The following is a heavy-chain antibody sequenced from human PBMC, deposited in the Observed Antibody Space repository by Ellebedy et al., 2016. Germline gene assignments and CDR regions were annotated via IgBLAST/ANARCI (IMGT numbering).Heavy chain of an antibody. CDR2: IDPSDSYT. V-gene: IGHV5-10-1*01. CDR3: ARLEFGAENWFDP. CDR1: GYSFTSYW. J-gene: IGHJ5*02. D-gene: IGHD3-10*01. Sequence: GESLKISXKGSGYSFTSYWISWVRQMPGKGLEWMGRIDPSDSYTNYSPSFQGHVTISADKSISTAYLQWSSLKASDTAMYYCARLEFGAENWFDPWGQGTLVTVSS.